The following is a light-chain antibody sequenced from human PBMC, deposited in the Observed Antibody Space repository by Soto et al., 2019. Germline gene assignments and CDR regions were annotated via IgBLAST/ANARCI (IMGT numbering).Light chain of an antibody. Sequence: QAVVTQEPSLTVSPGGTVSLTCGSNTGAVTIGHYPYWFQQKPGQAPRTLVYDTNNRHSLTPARFSGSLLGGKAALTLSGAQPEDEADYYCLISSGGARVFGGGTKLTVL. V-gene: IGLV7-46*01. CDR2: DTN. J-gene: IGLJ3*02. CDR3: LISSGGARV. CDR1: TGAVTIGHY.